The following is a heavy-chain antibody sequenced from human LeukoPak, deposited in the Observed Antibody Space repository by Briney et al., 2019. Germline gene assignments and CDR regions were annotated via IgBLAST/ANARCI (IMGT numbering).Heavy chain of an antibody. J-gene: IGHJ3*02. CDR1: GGSISSGGYY. Sequence: SQTLSLTCTVSGGSISSGGYYWSWVRQHPGKGLEWIGYIYYSGSTYYNPSLKSRVTISVDTSKNQFSLKLSSVTAADTAVYYCARDNCYDSSGYYHDAFDIWGQGTMVTVSS. D-gene: IGHD3-22*01. CDR3: ARDNCYDSSGYYHDAFDI. CDR2: IYYSGST. V-gene: IGHV4-31*03.